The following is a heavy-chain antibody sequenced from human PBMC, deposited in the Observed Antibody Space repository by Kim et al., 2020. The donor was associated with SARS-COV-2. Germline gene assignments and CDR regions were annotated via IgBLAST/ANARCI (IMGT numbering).Heavy chain of an antibody. CDR2: ISSSSSTI. CDR1: GFTFSSYS. Sequence: GGSLRLSCAASGFTFSSYSMNWVRQAPGKGLEWVSYISSSSSTIYYADSVKGRFTISRDNAKNSLYLQMNSLRDEDTAVYYCARASAFGPDYYGSGTKGIIDYWGQGTLVTVSS. CDR3: ARASAFGPDYYGSGTKGIIDY. J-gene: IGHJ4*02. V-gene: IGHV3-48*02. D-gene: IGHD3-10*01.